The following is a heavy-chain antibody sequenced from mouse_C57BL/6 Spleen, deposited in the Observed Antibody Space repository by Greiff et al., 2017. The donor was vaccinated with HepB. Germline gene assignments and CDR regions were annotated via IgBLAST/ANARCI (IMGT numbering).Heavy chain of an antibody. CDR3: ARSSSSPFDY. Sequence: QVQLQQPGAELVMPGASVKLSCKASGYTFTSYWMHWVKQRPGQGLEWIGEIDPSDSYTNYNQKFKGKSTLTVDKSSSTAYMQLSSLTSEDSAVYYCARSSSSPFDYWGQGTTLTVSS. CDR2: IDPSDSYT. J-gene: IGHJ2*01. CDR1: GYTFTSYW. D-gene: IGHD1-1*01. V-gene: IGHV1-69*01.